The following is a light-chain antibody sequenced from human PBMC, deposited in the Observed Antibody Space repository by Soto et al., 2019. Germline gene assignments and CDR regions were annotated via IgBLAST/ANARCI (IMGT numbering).Light chain of an antibody. V-gene: IGLV2-8*01. CDR2: EVS. J-gene: IGLJ1*01. Sequence: QSVLTQPPSASGSPGQSVTISCTGTSSDVGAHNFVSWHQQHPGKAPKLMIYEVSKRPSGVPDRFSGSKSGNTAPLTVSGLQAEDEADYYCSSYAGSNNYVFGPGTKVTVL. CDR3: SSYAGSNNYV. CDR1: SSDVGAHNF.